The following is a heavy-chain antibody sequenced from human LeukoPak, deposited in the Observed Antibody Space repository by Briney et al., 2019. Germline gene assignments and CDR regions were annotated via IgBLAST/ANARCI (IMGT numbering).Heavy chain of an antibody. CDR1: GFTFSSYA. CDR3: ARDYYDSSGTYYFDY. D-gene: IGHD3-22*01. V-gene: IGHV3-30-3*01. Sequence: GGSLRLSCAASGFTFSSYAMHWVRQAPGKGLEWVAVISYDGSNKYYAGSVKGRFTISRDNSKNTLYLQMNSLRAEDTAVYYCARDYYDSSGTYYFDYWGQGTLVTVSS. J-gene: IGHJ4*02. CDR2: ISYDGSNK.